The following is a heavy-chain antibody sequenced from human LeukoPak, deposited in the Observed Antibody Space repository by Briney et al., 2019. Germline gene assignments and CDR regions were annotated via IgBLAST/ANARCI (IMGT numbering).Heavy chain of an antibody. V-gene: IGHV4-59*01. CDR1: GGSISSYY. CDR2: IYYSGST. CDR3: ARENSYGLSDAFDI. Sequence: SETLSLTCTVSGGSISSYYWSWIRQPPGKGLEWIGYIYYSGSTNYNTSLKSRVTISVDTSKNQFSLKLSSVTAADTAVYYCARENSYGLSDAFDIWGQGTMVTVSS. J-gene: IGHJ3*02. D-gene: IGHD5-18*01.